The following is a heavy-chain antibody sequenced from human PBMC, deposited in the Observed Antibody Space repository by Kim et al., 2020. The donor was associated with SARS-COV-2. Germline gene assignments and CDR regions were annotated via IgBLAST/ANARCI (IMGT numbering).Heavy chain of an antibody. V-gene: IGHV1-18*04. CDR2: ISAYNGNT. CDR1: GYTFTSYG. Sequence: ASVKVSCKASGYTFTSYGISWVRQAPGQGLEWMGWISAYNGNTNYAQKLQGRVTMTTDTSTSTAYMELRSLRSDDTAVYYCARFAYCSSTSCYFYNWFDPWGQGTLVTVSS. CDR3: ARFAYCSSTSCYFYNWFDP. D-gene: IGHD2-2*01. J-gene: IGHJ5*02.